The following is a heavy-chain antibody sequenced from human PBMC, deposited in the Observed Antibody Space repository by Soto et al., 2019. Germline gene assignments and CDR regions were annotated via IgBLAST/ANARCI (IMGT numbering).Heavy chain of an antibody. CDR3: VRQGIGNLHGLVDV. Sequence: QVQLQQSGPGLVKPSETLSLTCSVSSGPTSSHNWGWIRQPPGRGLEWIGYVYSTGGTSYNPSLNRRGTISADTSTNHISLTLTSVTAADTAVYYCVRQGIGNLHGLVDVWGQGTTVRVSS. D-gene: IGHD1-1*01. CDR2: VYSTGGT. J-gene: IGHJ6*02. V-gene: IGHV4-59*08. CDR1: SGPTSSHN.